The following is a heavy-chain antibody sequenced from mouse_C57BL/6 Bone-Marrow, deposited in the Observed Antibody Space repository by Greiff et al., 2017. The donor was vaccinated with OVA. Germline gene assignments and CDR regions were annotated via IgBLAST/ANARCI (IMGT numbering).Heavy chain of an antibody. CDR3: ARDRDDYVYFDV. CDR2: ISDGGSYT. Sequence: DVKLVESGGGLVKPGGSLKLSCAASGFTFSSYAMSWVRQTPEKRLEWVATISDGGSYTYYPDNVKGRFTISRDNAKNNLYLQMSHLTSEDTAMYYCARDRDDYVYFDVWGTGTTVTVSS. CDR1: GFTFSSYA. V-gene: IGHV5-4*01. J-gene: IGHJ1*03. D-gene: IGHD2-4*01.